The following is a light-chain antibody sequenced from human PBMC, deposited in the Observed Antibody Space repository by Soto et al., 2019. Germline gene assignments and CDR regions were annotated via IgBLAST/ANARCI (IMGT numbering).Light chain of an antibody. CDR1: SSDVGGYNS. J-gene: IGLJ1*01. CDR2: DVS. Sequence: QSALTQPASVSGSPGQSITISCTGTSSDVGGYNSVSWYQHHPGKVPKLMIYDVSNRSSGVSSRFSGSKSDNTASLTISGLQAEDEADYYCKSYTSRSTYVFGTGTKVTVL. V-gene: IGLV2-14*03. CDR3: KSYTSRSTYV.